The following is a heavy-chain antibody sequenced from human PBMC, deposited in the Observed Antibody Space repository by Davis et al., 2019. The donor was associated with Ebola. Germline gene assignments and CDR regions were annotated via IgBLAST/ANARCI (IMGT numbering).Heavy chain of an antibody. CDR2: IYYSGST. CDR3: ARGGWYYYDSSGYYGVGHAFDI. D-gene: IGHD3-22*01. Sequence: SETLSLTCTVSGGSISSGGYYWSWIRQHTGKGLEWIGYIYYSGSTYYNPSLKSRVTISVDTSKNQFSLKLSSVTAADTAVYYCARGGWYYYDSSGYYGVGHAFDIWGQGTMVTVSS. J-gene: IGHJ3*02. CDR1: GGSISSGGYY. V-gene: IGHV4-61*08.